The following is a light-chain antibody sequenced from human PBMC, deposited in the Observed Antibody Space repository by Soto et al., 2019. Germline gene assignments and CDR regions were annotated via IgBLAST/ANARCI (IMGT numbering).Light chain of an antibody. Sequence: QSALTQPASVSGSPGQSITISCTGTSSDVGSYNLVSWYQQHPGKAPKLMIYEGSKRPSGVSNRFSGSKSGNTASLTISGLHAEDEADYYGCSYAGSSTFGVFGGGTKLTVL. V-gene: IGLV2-23*03. CDR1: SSDVGSYNL. J-gene: IGLJ3*02. CDR2: EGS. CDR3: CSYAGSSTFGV.